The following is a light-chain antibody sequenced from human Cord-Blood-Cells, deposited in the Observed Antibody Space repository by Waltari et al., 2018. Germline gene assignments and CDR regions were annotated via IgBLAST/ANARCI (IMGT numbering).Light chain of an antibody. CDR1: SSDVGCYNL. CDR2: EGS. Sequence: QSALTQPASVSGSPGQSITISCTGTSSDVGCYNLVSWYQQHPGKAPKLMIYEGSKRPSGVSNRFSGSKSGNTASLTISGLQAEDEADYYCCSYAGSSLVVFGGGTKLTVL. V-gene: IGLV2-23*01. J-gene: IGLJ2*01. CDR3: CSYAGSSLVV.